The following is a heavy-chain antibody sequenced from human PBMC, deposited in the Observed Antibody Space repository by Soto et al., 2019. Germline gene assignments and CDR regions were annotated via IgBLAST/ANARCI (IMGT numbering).Heavy chain of an antibody. Sequence: EVQLVESGGGLVQPGRSLRLSCAASGFTFDDYAMHWVRQAPGKGLEWVSGISWNSGSIGYADSVKGRFTISRDNAKNSLYLQMNSLRAEDTALYYCAKAPGSGYDSDCFDPWGQGTLVTVSS. CDR2: ISWNSGSI. V-gene: IGHV3-9*01. D-gene: IGHD5-12*01. CDR3: AKAPGSGYDSDCFDP. J-gene: IGHJ5*02. CDR1: GFTFDDYA.